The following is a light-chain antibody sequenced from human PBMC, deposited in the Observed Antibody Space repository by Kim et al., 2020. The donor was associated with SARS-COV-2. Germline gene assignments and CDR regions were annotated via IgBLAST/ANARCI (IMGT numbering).Light chain of an antibody. CDR1: SSNIGSNY. J-gene: IGLJ7*01. Sequence: ELTQPPSASGTPGQRVTISCSGSSSNIGSNYVYWYLQLPGTAPKLLIYKNNQRPSGVPDRFSGSKSGTSASLAVSGLRSEDEAGYYCAAWDDTLSGVVFGGGTQLTVL. CDR2: KNN. V-gene: IGLV1-47*01. CDR3: AAWDDTLSGVV.